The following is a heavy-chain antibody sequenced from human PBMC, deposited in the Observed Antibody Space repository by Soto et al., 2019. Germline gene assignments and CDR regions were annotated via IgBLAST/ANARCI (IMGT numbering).Heavy chain of an antibody. Sequence: QVQLVESGGGVVQPGRSLRLSCAASGFTFSTYAMHWVRQAPGKGLEWVAVISYDGTNKYYADSVRGRFTISRDNSKNTLFLQMNSMRAEDTAVYYCAKDGGGYNYGYVMLDKYYYGMHVWGQGATATVSS. V-gene: IGHV3-30-3*01. CDR1: GFTFSTYA. CDR2: ISYDGTNK. D-gene: IGHD5-18*01. CDR3: AKDGGGYNYGYVMLDKYYYGMHV. J-gene: IGHJ6*02.